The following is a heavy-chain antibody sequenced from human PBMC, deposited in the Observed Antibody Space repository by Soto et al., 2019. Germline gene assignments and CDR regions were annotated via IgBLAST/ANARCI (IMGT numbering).Heavy chain of an antibody. CDR1: GYSFTSYW. Sequence: PGESLKISCKASGYSFTSYWISWVRQMPGKGLEWMGRIDPSDSYTNYSPSSQGHVTISADKSISTAYLQWSSLKASDTAMYYCARDLDDYGDYRRSGWFDPWGQGTLVTVSS. J-gene: IGHJ5*02. CDR2: IDPSDSYT. D-gene: IGHD4-17*01. V-gene: IGHV5-10-1*01. CDR3: ARDLDDYGDYRRSGWFDP.